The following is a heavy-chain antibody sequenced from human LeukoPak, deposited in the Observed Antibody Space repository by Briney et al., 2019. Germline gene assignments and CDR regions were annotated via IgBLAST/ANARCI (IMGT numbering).Heavy chain of an antibody. V-gene: IGHV3-7*01. Sequence: PGGSLRLSCAVSGFTFSNYWMSWVRQAPGKGLEWVANIKQDGSEKYYVDSVKGQFTISRDNAKNSLFLQMNSLRAEDTAVYYCARGDAYALNSWGQGTLVTVSS. D-gene: IGHD2-2*01. CDR2: IKQDGSEK. CDR1: GFTFSNYW. CDR3: ARGDAYALNS. J-gene: IGHJ4*02.